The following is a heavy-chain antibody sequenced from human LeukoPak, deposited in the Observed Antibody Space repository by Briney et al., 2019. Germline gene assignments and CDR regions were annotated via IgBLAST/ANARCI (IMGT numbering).Heavy chain of an antibody. J-gene: IGHJ4*02. CDR2: IYYSGST. V-gene: IGHV4-39*07. D-gene: IGHD6-13*01. Sequence: SETLSLTCTVSGGSISSSSYYWGWIRQPPGKGLEWIGSIYYSGSTYYNPSLKSRVTISVDTSKNQFSLKLSSVTAADTAVYYCARERGYSSSWYGESYYWGQGTLVTVSS. CDR1: GGSISSSSYY. CDR3: ARERGYSSSWYGESYY.